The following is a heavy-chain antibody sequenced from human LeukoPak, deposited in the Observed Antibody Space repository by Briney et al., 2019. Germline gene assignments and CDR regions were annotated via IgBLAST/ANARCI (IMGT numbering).Heavy chain of an antibody. V-gene: IGHV3-53*01. D-gene: IGHD3-10*01. Sequence: GGSLRLSCAASGFTVSSNYMIWLRQAPGKGLEWVSVIYSGGSTYYADSVKGRFTISRDNSKNTLYLQMNNLRAEDTAVYYCASGSGSYRTPYYYMDVWGKGTTVTVSS. CDR2: IYSGGST. CDR3: ASGSGSYRTPYYYMDV. CDR1: GFTVSSNY. J-gene: IGHJ6*03.